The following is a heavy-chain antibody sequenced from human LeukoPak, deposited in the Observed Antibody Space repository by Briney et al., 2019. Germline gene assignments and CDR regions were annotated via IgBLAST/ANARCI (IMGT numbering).Heavy chain of an antibody. J-gene: IGHJ4*02. D-gene: IGHD3-22*01. Sequence: PSETLSLTCTVSGGSISSYYWSWIRQPAGKGLEWIGRIYTSGSTNYNPSLKSRVTMSVDTSKNQFSLKLSSVTAADTAVYYCARDTSVYYYDSTQRYFDYWGQGTLVTVSS. V-gene: IGHV4-4*07. CDR2: IYTSGST. CDR1: GGSISSYY. CDR3: ARDTSVYYYDSTQRYFDY.